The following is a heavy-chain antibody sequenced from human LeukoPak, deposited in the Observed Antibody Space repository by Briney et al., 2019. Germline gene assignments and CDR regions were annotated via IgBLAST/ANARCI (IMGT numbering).Heavy chain of an antibody. CDR3: ASGTIRVRGWYPNPYDY. Sequence: ASVKVSCKASGYTFTGYYMHWVRQAPGQGLEWMGWINPNSGGTNYAQKFQGRVTMTRDTSISTAHMELSRLRSDDTAVYYRASGTIRVRGWYPNPYDYWGQGTLVTVSS. V-gene: IGHV1-2*02. CDR1: GYTFTGYY. J-gene: IGHJ4*02. D-gene: IGHD6-19*01. CDR2: INPNSGGT.